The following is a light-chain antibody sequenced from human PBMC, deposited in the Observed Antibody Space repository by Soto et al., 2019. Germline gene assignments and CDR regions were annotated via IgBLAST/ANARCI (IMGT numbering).Light chain of an antibody. J-gene: IGLJ2*01. CDR2: EVS. Sequence: QSALTQPASVSGSPGQSITIYCTGTSSDVGGYNYVSWYQQHPGKAPKLMIYEVSNRPSGVSNRFSGSKSGNTASLTISGLQAEGEADYYCSSYTSSSTLVFXGGTKVTVL. CDR3: SSYTSSSTLV. V-gene: IGLV2-14*01. CDR1: SSDVGGYNY.